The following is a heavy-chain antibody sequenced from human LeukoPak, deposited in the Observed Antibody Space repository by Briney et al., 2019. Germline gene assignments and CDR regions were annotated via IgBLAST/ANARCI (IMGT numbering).Heavy chain of an antibody. J-gene: IGHJ4*02. D-gene: IGHD1-26*01. CDR3: AREQYSGTHSPFDY. CDR2: IHYSGST. Sequence: SETLSLTCTVSGGSISSGIYYWGWIRQPPGKGLEWIGSIHYSGSTYYNPSLKSRVSISIDTSKNQFSLKLSSVTAADTAVYYCAREQYSGTHSPFDYWGQGTLVTASS. V-gene: IGHV4-39*02. CDR1: GGSISSGIYY.